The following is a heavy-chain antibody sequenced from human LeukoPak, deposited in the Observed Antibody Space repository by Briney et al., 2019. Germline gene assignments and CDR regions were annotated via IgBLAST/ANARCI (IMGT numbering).Heavy chain of an antibody. CDR2: ISAYNCNT. Sequence: ASVKVSCKASGYTLTSYGISWVRQAPGQGLEWMGWISAYNCNTNYAQKLQGRVTLTTDTSTSTAYMELRSLRSDDAAVYYCARDYGPTHYYGSGTLLSPDYWGQGTLVTVSS. V-gene: IGHV1-18*01. J-gene: IGHJ4*02. CDR1: GYTLTSYG. D-gene: IGHD3-10*01. CDR3: ARDYGPTHYYGSGTLLSPDY.